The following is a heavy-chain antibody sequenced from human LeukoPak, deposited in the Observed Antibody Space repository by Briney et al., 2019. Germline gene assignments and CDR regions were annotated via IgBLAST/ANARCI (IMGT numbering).Heavy chain of an antibody. CDR3: AREQGGYSSGWAVDY. V-gene: IGHV1-3*01. Sequence: GASVKVSCKASGYTFTSYAVHWVRQAPGQRLEWMGWINAGNGNTKYSQKFQGRVTITRDTSASTAYMELSSLRSEDTAVYYCAREQGGYSSGWAVDYWGQGTLVTVSS. CDR2: INAGNGNT. J-gene: IGHJ4*02. CDR1: GYTFTSYA. D-gene: IGHD6-19*01.